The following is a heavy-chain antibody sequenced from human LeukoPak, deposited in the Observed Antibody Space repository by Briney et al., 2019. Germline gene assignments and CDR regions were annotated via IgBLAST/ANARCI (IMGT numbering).Heavy chain of an antibody. CDR3: ARTGSVNAFDI. CDR1: GFTFSSYE. D-gene: IGHD3-22*01. CDR2: ISSSGSTI. V-gene: IGHV3-48*03. J-gene: IGHJ3*02. Sequence: GGSLRLSCAASGFTFSSYEMNWVRQAPGKGLEWVSYISSSGSTIYYADSVKGRFTISRDNAKNSLYLQMNSLRAEDTAVYYCARTGSVNAFDIWGQGTMVTVSS.